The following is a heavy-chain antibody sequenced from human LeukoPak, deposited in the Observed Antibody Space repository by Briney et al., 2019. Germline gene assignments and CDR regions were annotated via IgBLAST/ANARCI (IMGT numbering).Heavy chain of an antibody. J-gene: IGHJ6*02. V-gene: IGHV1-69*01. D-gene: IGHD3-9*01. CDR3: AKTFLTAYDTYFYYYGLDV. CDR2: INPVFGTA. CDR1: GGTFSSYV. Sequence: SVKVSCKASGGTFSSYVISWVRQAPGQGLEWMGGINPVFGTAHYAQKFQDRVTITADESTSTAYMELSSLRSEDTAVYYCAKTFLTAYDTYFYYYGLDVWGQGTPVTVSS.